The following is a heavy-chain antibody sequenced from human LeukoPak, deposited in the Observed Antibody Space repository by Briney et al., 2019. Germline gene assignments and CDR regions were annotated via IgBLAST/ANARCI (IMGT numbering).Heavy chain of an antibody. CDR2: ISAYNGNT. Sequence: GASVKVSCKASGYTFTSYAMHWVRQAPGQRLEWMGWISAYNGNTNYAQKFQGRVTITADESTSTAYMELSSLRSEDTAVYYCATGGLGGLPGLYYYYGMDVWGQGTTVTVSS. D-gene: IGHD3-10*01. CDR3: ATGGLGGLPGLYYYYGMDV. V-gene: IGHV1-3*01. CDR1: GYTFTSYA. J-gene: IGHJ6*02.